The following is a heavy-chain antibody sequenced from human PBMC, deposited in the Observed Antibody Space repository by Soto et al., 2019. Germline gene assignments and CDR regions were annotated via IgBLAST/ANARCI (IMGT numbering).Heavy chain of an antibody. J-gene: IGHJ4*02. V-gene: IGHV3-23*01. D-gene: IGHD1-26*01. Sequence: VSLRLSCAASGFTFSSYAMSWVRQAPGTGLEWVSAISGSGGSTYYADSVKGRFTISRDNSKNTLYLQMNSLRAEDTAVYYCAKPHSGSYLLRAPGYFDYWGQGTLVTVSS. CDR3: AKPHSGSYLLRAPGYFDY. CDR1: GFTFSSYA. CDR2: ISGSGGST.